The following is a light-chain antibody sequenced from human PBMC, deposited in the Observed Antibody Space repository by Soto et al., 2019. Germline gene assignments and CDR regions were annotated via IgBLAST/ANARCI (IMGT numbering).Light chain of an antibody. CDR1: SXDVGGYDY. CDR3: SSYTISSTYV. CDR2: EVS. J-gene: IGLJ1*01. V-gene: IGLV2-14*01. Sequence: QSALTQPASVSGSPGQSITISCTGTSXDVGGYDYVSWYQQYPGKAPKLMIYEVSNRPSGVSNRFSGSKSGNTASLTISGLQAEDEADYYCSSYTISSTYVFGTGTKFTVL.